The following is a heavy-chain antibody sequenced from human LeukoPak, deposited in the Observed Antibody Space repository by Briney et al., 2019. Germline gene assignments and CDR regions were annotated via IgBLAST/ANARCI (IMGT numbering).Heavy chain of an antibody. CDR2: IIPILGIA. Sequence: SVKVSCKASGGTFSSYAISWVRQAPGQGLEWMGRIIPILGIANYAQKFQGRVTVTADKSTSTAYMELSSLRSEDTAVYYCARNPWGSYHLFDYWGQGTLVTVSS. CDR1: GGTFSSYA. D-gene: IGHD3-16*01. J-gene: IGHJ4*02. CDR3: ARNPWGSYHLFDY. V-gene: IGHV1-69*04.